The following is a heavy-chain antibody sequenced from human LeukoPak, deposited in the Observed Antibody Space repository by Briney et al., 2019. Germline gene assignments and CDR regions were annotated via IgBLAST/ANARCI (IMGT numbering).Heavy chain of an antibody. CDR2: ISSSSSTI. CDR1: GFTFSSYA. D-gene: IGHD3-10*01. V-gene: IGHV3-48*01. J-gene: IGHJ6*03. CDR3: ARVAAGTRGYYYYYMDV. Sequence: GGSLRLSCAASGFTFSSYAMHWVRQAPGKGLEWVSYISSSSSTIYYADSVKGRFTISRDNAKNSLYLQMNSLRAEDTAVYYCARVAAGTRGYYYYYMDVWGKGTTVTISS.